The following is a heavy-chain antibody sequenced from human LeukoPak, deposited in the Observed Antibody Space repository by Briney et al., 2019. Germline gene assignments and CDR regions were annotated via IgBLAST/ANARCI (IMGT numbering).Heavy chain of an antibody. CDR3: ARGGRGSGSFDY. CDR1: GDSVSSNSAT. J-gene: IGHJ4*02. V-gene: IGHV6-1*01. CDR2: TYYRSKWYN. D-gene: IGHD3-10*01. Sequence: SQTLSLTCAISGDSVSSNSATWNWIRQSPSRGLEWLGRTYYRSKWYNEDAVSVKSRLTINPDTSKNQFSLQPNSVTPEDTAVYYCARGGRGSGSFDYWGQGTLVTVSS.